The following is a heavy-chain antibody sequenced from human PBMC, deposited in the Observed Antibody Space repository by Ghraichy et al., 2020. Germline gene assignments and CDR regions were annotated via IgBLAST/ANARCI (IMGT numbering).Heavy chain of an antibody. J-gene: IGHJ6*02. CDR3: ARSIVAGTLLSNHNKMDV. Sequence: GGSLRLSCVPSGVSFSDYFVSWIRQAPGKGLEWVSYISRRSYTNYADSVKGRFTISRDNAKDSVFLQMNSLRPEDTAVYYCARSIVAGTLLSNHNKMDVWGRGTTVTVSS. CDR1: GVSFSDYF. CDR2: ISRRSYT. V-gene: IGHV3-11*03. D-gene: IGHD1-1*01.